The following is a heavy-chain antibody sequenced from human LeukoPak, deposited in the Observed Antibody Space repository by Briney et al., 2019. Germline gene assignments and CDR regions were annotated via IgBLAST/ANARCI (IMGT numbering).Heavy chain of an antibody. Sequence: GGSLRLSCAASGFTFSDHYMDWVRQAPGKGLEWVGRTRNKANSYTTEYAASVKGRFTISRDDSKNALYLQMNSLKTEDTAVYYCARGEVGGITAYWGQGTLVTVSS. V-gene: IGHV3-72*01. J-gene: IGHJ4*02. CDR3: ARGEVGGITAY. CDR2: TRNKANSYTT. D-gene: IGHD1-26*01. CDR1: GFTFSDHY.